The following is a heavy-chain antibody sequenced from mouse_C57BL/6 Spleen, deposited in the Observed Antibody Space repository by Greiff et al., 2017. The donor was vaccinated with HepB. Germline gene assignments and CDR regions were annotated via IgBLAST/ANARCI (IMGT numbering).Heavy chain of an antibody. V-gene: IGHV2-2*01. Sequence: VQVVESGPGLVQPSQSLSITCTVSGFSLTSYGVHWVRQSPGKGLEWLGVIWSGGSTDYNAAFISRLSISKDNSKSQVFFKMNSLQADDTAIYYCARKHGSSYPYYAMDYWGQGTSVTVSS. D-gene: IGHD1-1*01. CDR3: ARKHGSSYPYYAMDY. CDR1: GFSLTSYG. J-gene: IGHJ4*01. CDR2: IWSGGST.